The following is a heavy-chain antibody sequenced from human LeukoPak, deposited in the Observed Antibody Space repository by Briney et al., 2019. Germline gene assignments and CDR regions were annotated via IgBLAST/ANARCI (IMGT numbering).Heavy chain of an antibody. J-gene: IGHJ4*02. CDR1: GFTFSTYA. CDR2: ISSDGDST. V-gene: IGHV3-64*01. CDR3: ARSEQQDFGDYEFDY. D-gene: IGHD4-17*01. Sequence: GGSLRLSCAASGFTFSTYAMHWVRQAPGKGLEYVSAISSDGDSTYYANSVKGRFTISRDNSKNTLYLQMGSLRAEDMAAYYCARSEQQDFGDYEFDYWGQGTLVTVSS.